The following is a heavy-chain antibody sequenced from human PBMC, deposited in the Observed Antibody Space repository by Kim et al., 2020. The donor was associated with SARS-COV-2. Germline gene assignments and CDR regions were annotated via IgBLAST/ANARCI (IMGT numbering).Heavy chain of an antibody. CDR3: VKEIYGDYGSFDY. V-gene: IGHV3-64D*06. J-gene: IGHJ4*02. CDR1: GFTFSSYA. Sequence: GGSLRLSCSASGFTFSSYAMHWVRQAPGKGLEYVSAISSNGGSTYYADSVKGRFTISRDNSKNTLYLQMSSLRAEDTAVYYCVKEIYGDYGSFDYWGQGTLVTVSS. D-gene: IGHD4-17*01. CDR2: ISSNGGST.